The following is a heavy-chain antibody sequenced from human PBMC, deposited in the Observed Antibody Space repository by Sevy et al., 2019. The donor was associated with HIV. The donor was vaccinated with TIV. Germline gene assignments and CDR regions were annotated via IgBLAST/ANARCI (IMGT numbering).Heavy chain of an antibody. J-gene: IGHJ6*02. D-gene: IGHD3-3*01. CDR3: AREGVDFWSGPVDFYYGMDV. V-gene: IGHV3-74*01. CDR2: IKHDGSST. Sequence: GGSLRLSCAASGFTFSRYLMHWVRQVPWKGLVWVSQIKHDGSSTTYADSVRGRFTISRDNAKNTLYLEMKNLRAEDTAVYYCAREGVDFWSGPVDFYYGMDVWGPGATVTVSS. CDR1: GFTFSRYL.